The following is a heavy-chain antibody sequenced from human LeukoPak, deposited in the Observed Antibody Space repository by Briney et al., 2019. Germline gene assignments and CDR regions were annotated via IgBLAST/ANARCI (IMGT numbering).Heavy chain of an antibody. J-gene: IGHJ5*02. Sequence: ASVKVSCKASGYTFTGYYMHWVRQAPGQGLEWMGWINPNSGGTNYAQKFQGRVTMTRDTSISTAYMELSRLRSDDTAVYYCARVQIGIYEVDPWRQGTLVSVSS. CDR3: ARVQIGIYEVDP. V-gene: IGHV1-2*02. CDR2: INPNSGGT. CDR1: GYTFTGYY. D-gene: IGHD2/OR15-2a*01.